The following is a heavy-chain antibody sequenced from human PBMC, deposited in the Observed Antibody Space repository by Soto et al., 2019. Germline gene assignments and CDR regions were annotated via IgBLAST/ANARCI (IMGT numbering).Heavy chain of an antibody. CDR2: LRSRTDGGTT. CDR3: TTVGSYYYGSGSFSPRIFVY. D-gene: IGHD3-10*01. CDR1: GTSISSTFW. J-gene: IGHJ4*02. Sequence: ETLSLTCVVSGTSISSTFWWTWVRQAPGKGLEWVGRLRSRTDGGTTDYAAPVKGRFTISRDDSKNTLYLQMNSLKTEDTAVYYCTTVGSYYYGSGSFSPRIFVYWGQGTPVTVYS. V-gene: IGHV3-15*01.